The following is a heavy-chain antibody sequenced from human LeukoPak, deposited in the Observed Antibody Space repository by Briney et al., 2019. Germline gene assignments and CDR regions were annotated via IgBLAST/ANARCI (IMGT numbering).Heavy chain of an antibody. D-gene: IGHD3-16*01. CDR2: IYYSGST. Sequence: SQTLSLTCTVSGGSISSGDYYWGWIRQPPGKGLEWIGYIYYSGSTYYNPSLKSRVTISVDTSKNQFSLKLSSVTAADTAVYYCARDRRLGLSSPNYYYYMDVWGKGTTVTVSS. CDR3: ARDRRLGLSSPNYYYYMDV. V-gene: IGHV4-30-4*08. J-gene: IGHJ6*03. CDR1: GGSISSGDYY.